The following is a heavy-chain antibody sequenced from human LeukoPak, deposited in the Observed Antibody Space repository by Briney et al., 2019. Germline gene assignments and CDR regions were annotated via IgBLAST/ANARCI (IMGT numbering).Heavy chain of an antibody. CDR2: XXXSXST. CDR3: AXXPIRPYYYDSXGYGAFDI. Sequence: SETLSLTCTVSGGSISSGSXXXXXXRQPAXXXXXXXXXXXXSXSTNYNPXLKSRATXXVDTSKNQFSLKLSYVPAADTAVYXXAXXPIRPYYYDSXGYGAFDIWGQGTMVTVSS. J-gene: IGHJ3*02. D-gene: IGHD3-22*01. CDR1: GGSISSGSXX. V-gene: IGHV4-61*02.